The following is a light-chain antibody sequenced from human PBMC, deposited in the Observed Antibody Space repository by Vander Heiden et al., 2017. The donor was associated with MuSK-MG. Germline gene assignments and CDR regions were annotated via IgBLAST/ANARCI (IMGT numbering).Light chain of an antibody. CDR3: NSRDTSADRYV. V-gene: IGLV3-19*01. CDR1: SLRTLY. J-gene: IGLJ1*01. Sequence: SSELTQDPAVSVSLAQTLWLTCQGDSLRTLYVTWYKEKPGQAPVLVMYDNIKRYSGTPDRYSGSSSGNIASLTITGAQAEDEAVYYCNSRDTSADRYVFGSGTRVTVL. CDR2: DNI.